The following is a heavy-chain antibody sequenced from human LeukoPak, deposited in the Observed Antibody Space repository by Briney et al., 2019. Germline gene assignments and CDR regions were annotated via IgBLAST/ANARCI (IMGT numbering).Heavy chain of an antibody. CDR1: GGTFSSYA. Sequence: SVKVSCKASGGTFSSYAISWVRQAPGQGLEWMGRIIPILGIANYAQKFQGRVTITADKSTSTAYMELSRLRSDDTAVYYCARVAQELRYFDWWFDHWGQGTLVTVSS. D-gene: IGHD3-9*01. CDR2: IIPILGIA. J-gene: IGHJ5*02. V-gene: IGHV1-69*04. CDR3: ARVAQELRYFDWWFDH.